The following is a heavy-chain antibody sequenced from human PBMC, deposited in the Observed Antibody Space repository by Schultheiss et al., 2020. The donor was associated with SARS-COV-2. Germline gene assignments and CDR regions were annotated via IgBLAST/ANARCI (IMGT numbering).Heavy chain of an antibody. V-gene: IGHV4-61*02. J-gene: IGHJ3*02. CDR1: GGSISSSSYY. Sequence: SETLSLTCTVSGGSISSSSYYWGWIRQPAGKGLEWIGRIYTSGSTSYNPSLRSRVTISVDTSKNQFSLKLSSVTAADTAVYYCARRTRDNDAFDIWGQGTMVTVSS. CDR3: ARRTRDNDAFDI. CDR2: IYTSGST.